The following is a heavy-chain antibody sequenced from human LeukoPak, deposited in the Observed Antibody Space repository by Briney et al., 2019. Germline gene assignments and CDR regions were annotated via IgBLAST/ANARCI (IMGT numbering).Heavy chain of an antibody. CDR3: ARHRGYNYVFDF. Sequence: KPSETLSLTCTVSGGSVSGYYWTWIRQPPGKGLEWIGYIFYRGTTIYNPSLESRVTVSVDTSKNQFSLKLTSVTAADTAVYYCARHRGYNYVFDFWGQGTLVTVSS. J-gene: IGHJ4*02. CDR2: IFYRGTT. CDR1: GGSVSGYY. V-gene: IGHV4-59*08. D-gene: IGHD5-18*01.